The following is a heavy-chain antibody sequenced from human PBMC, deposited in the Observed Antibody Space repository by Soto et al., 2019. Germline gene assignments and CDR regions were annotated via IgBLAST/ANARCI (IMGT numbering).Heavy chain of an antibody. CDR3: VRASPYNWNGKHDYGMDV. CDR2: INPDGSVK. CDR1: GFTFNNYW. V-gene: IGHV3-7*04. D-gene: IGHD1-1*01. Sequence: HPGGSLRLSCLASGFTFNNYWMTWVRQAPGKGLDWVAQINPDGSVKYYVDSVKGRFTSSRDNAKNSLYLHMNSRTVEDTVIYYFVRASPYNWNGKHDYGMDVWGQGTTVTVSS. J-gene: IGHJ6*02.